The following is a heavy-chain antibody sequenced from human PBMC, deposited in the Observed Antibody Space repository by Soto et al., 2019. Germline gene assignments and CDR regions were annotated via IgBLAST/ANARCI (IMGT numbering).Heavy chain of an antibody. V-gene: IGHV3-11*06. CDR3: ARVQGSGSYQPLDY. Sequence: QVQLVESGGGLVNLGGSLRLSCAASGFTFGGHYMSWIRQAPGKGLEWLSYISVISTYTNYADSVKGRFTISRDNVKSSLYLQMNSLRAEDTAVYYCARVQGSGSYQPLDYWGPGTLVTVSS. CDR2: ISVISTYT. CDR1: GFTFGGHY. J-gene: IGHJ4*02. D-gene: IGHD1-26*01.